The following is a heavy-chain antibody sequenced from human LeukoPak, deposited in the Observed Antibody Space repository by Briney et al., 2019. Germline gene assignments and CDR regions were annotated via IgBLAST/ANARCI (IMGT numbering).Heavy chain of an antibody. CDR3: ARGVEPLAANTLAY. V-gene: IGHV3-53*01. J-gene: IGHJ4*02. CDR2: LYSDGNT. CDR1: GFNFSGYW. D-gene: IGHD1-14*01. Sequence: GGSLRLSCIGSGFNFSGYWMTWVRQAPGKGLEWVSVLYSDGNTKYADSVQGRFTISRDNSKNTLYLEMNSLSPDDTAVYYCARGVEPLAANTLAYWGQGTLVTVSS.